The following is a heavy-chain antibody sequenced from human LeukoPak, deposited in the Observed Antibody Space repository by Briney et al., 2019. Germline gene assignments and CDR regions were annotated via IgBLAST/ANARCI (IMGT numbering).Heavy chain of an antibody. J-gene: IGHJ4*02. CDR2: IYSGGYT. CDR1: GFTVRNNY. V-gene: IGHV3-66*01. D-gene: IGHD3-10*01. CDR3: AKTFYDSGSYWGAFDY. Sequence: GGSLRLSCAASGFTVRNNYMSWVRQAPGKGLEWVSVIYSGGYTYYADSVKARFTISRDNSKNTLYLQMNSLRAEDTAIYYCAKTFYDSGSYWGAFDYWGQGNLVTVSS.